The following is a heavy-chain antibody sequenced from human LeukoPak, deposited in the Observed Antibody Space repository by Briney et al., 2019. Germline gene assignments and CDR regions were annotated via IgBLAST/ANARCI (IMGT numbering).Heavy chain of an antibody. V-gene: IGHV4-59*01. CDR1: GGSISSYY. J-gene: IGHJ4*02. CDR2: IYYSGST. D-gene: IGHD1-26*01. CDR3: ARESGGVGATYFDY. Sequence: SETLSLTCTVSGGSISSYYWSWIRQPPGKGLEWIGYIYYSGSTNYNPSLKSRVTIPVDTSKNQFSLKLSSVTAADTAVYYCARESGGVGATYFDYWGQGTLVTVSS.